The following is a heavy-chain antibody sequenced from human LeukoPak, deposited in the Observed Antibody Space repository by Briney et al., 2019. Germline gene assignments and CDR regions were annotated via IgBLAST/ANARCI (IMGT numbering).Heavy chain of an antibody. CDR2: VYDSGSI. Sequence: SETLSLTCTVSGASISSFYWSWILQPPGKGLEWIGYVYDSGSIKYNPSLRSRVTISVDTSKNQFSLNLSSVTAADTAVYYCTRHGPRRCSGGSCSKGYFDYWGQGTLVTVSS. V-gene: IGHV4-59*08. D-gene: IGHD2-15*01. J-gene: IGHJ4*02. CDR3: TRHGPRRCSGGSCSKGYFDY. CDR1: GASISSFY.